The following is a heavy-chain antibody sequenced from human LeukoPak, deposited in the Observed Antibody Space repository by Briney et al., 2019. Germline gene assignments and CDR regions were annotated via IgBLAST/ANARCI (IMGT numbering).Heavy chain of an antibody. Sequence: ASVKVSCKASGYTFTSYYMHWVRQAPGQGLEWMGIINPSGGSTSYAQKFQGRVTMTRDTSTSTVYMELSSLRSEDTAVYYCARDPRGSGSYYHNFDYWGQGTLVTVSS. V-gene: IGHV1-46*01. CDR2: INPSGGST. CDR1: GYTFTSYY. CDR3: ARDPRGSGSYYHNFDY. J-gene: IGHJ4*02. D-gene: IGHD3-10*01.